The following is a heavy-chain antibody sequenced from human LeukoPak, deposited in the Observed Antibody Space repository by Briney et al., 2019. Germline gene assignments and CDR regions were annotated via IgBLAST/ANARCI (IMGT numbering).Heavy chain of an antibody. D-gene: IGHD2-21*02. CDR2: IWHDGRNK. CDR3: ARDWGSDEAIDY. Sequence: GGSLRLSCAASGFTFSSYGIHWVRQAPGKGLEWVAVIWHDGRNKYYADSVKGRFTISRDNSKNTVLLQMNSLRAKDTAIYYCARDWGSDEAIDYWGQGTLVTVSS. V-gene: IGHV3-33*01. J-gene: IGHJ4*02. CDR1: GFTFSSYG.